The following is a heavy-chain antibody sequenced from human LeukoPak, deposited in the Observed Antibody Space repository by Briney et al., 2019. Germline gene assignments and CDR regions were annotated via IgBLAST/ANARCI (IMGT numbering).Heavy chain of an antibody. J-gene: IGHJ3*02. Sequence: PGGSLRLSCAASGFTFTSYAMSWVRQAPGEGLEWVSVISGSGGSTYYADSVKGRFTISRDNSKNTLYLQMNSLRAEDTAVYYCAKGRYYYDSSDAFDIWGQGTMVTVSS. V-gene: IGHV3-23*01. CDR3: AKGRYYYDSSDAFDI. D-gene: IGHD3-22*01. CDR2: ISGSGGST. CDR1: GFTFTSYA.